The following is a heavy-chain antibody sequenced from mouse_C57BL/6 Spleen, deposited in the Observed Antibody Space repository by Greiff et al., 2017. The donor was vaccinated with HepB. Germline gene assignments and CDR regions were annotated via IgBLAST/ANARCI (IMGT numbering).Heavy chain of an antibody. J-gene: IGHJ2*01. V-gene: IGHV1-76*01. CDR3: ARVDY. Sequence: VQLQQSGAELVRPGASVKLSCKASGYTFTDYYINWVKQRPGQGLEWIARIYPGSGNTYYNDKFKGKATLTAEKSSSTAYMQLSSLTSEDSAVYFCARVDYWGQGTTLTVSS. CDR2: IYPGSGNT. CDR1: GYTFTDYY.